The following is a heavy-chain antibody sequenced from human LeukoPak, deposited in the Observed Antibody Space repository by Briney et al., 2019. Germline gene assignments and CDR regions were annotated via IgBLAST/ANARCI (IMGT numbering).Heavy chain of an antibody. CDR3: AKDPQGTYYYDSSGYYFDY. Sequence: GGSLRLSCAASGFTFNAFGMNWVRQAPGKGLEWVSAISGSGGSTYYADSVKGRFTISRDNSKNTLYLQMNSLRAEDTAVYYCAKDPQGTYYYDSSGYYFDYWGQGTLVTVSS. J-gene: IGHJ4*02. D-gene: IGHD3-22*01. V-gene: IGHV3-23*01. CDR1: GFTFNAFG. CDR2: ISGSGGST.